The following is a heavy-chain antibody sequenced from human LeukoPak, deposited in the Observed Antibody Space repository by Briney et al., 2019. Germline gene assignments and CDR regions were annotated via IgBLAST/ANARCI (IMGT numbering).Heavy chain of an antibody. CDR1: EFTFSSYG. Sequence: PGGSLRLSCAASEFTFSSYGMHWVRQAPGKGLEWVAVIWYDGSNKYYVDSVKGRFTISRDNSKNTLYLQMNSLRAEDTAVYYCARDRVNSSSWYEIDYWGQGTLVTVSS. CDR3: ARDRVNSSSWYEIDY. CDR2: IWYDGSNK. D-gene: IGHD6-13*01. V-gene: IGHV3-33*01. J-gene: IGHJ4*02.